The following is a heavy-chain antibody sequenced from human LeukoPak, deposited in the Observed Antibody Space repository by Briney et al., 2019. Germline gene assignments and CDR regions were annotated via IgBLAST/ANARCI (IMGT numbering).Heavy chain of an antibody. Sequence: GGSLRFSCAASGFTFSSYWMHWVRQAPGKGLVWVSRITTDGSTTNYADSVKGRFTISRDNAKNTLYLQMNSLRAEDTAVYYCVRGRGSGSYYDYWGQGTLVTVSS. CDR3: VRGRGSGSYYDY. J-gene: IGHJ4*02. D-gene: IGHD3-10*01. CDR2: ITTDGSTT. V-gene: IGHV3-74*01. CDR1: GFTFSSYW.